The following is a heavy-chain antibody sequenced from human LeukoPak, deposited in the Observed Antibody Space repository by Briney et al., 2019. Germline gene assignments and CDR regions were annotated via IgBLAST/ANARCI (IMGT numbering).Heavy chain of an antibody. CDR1: GYTFTGYY. D-gene: IGHD6-19*01. Sequence: ASVKVSCKASGYTFTGYYMHWVRQAPGQGLEWMGWINPNSGGTNYAQKFQGRVTMTRDTSISTAYMELSRLRSDDTAVYYCTRDLGYSSGWLDAFHIWGQGTMVTVSS. J-gene: IGHJ3*02. V-gene: IGHV1-2*02. CDR2: INPNSGGT. CDR3: TRDLGYSSGWLDAFHI.